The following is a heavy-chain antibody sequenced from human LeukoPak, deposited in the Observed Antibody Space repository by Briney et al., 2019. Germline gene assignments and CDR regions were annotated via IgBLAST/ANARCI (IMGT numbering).Heavy chain of an antibody. Sequence: GRSLRLSCAASGFTFSSYAMHWVRQAPGKGLEWVAVISYDGSNKYYADSVKGRFTISRDNSKNTLYLQMNSLRAEDTAVYYCASLTTARGFDYWGQGTLVTVSS. J-gene: IGHJ4*02. D-gene: IGHD4-17*01. CDR3: ASLTTARGFDY. CDR1: GFTFSSYA. CDR2: ISYDGSNK. V-gene: IGHV3-30*04.